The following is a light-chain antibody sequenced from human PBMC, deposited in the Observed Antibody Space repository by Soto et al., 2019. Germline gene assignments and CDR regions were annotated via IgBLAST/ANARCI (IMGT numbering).Light chain of an antibody. CDR3: QTWATGIQV. V-gene: IGLV4-69*01. Sequence: QLVLTQSPSASASLGASVKLTCTLSSGHNTYSIAWHQQQPEKGPRFLMKLKSDGSHNRGDGIPDRFSGSSSGAERYLTISSLQSEDEADYYCQTWATGIQVFGGGTTLTVL. CDR2: LKSDGSH. J-gene: IGLJ2*01. CDR1: SGHNTYS.